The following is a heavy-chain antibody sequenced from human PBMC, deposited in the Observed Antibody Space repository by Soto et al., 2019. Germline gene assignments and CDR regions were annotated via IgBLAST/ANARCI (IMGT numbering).Heavy chain of an antibody. V-gene: IGHV3-33*01. Sequence: QVQLVESGGGVVQPGRSLRLSCTASGFTFSSNGMHWVRQAPGKGLEGVAFIWYDGINKYYADSVKGRFIISRDNSENTVYLQMNSLRAEDTGVYYCARDPYHYGSGSYYFGYWGQGTLVTVSS. D-gene: IGHD3-10*01. CDR1: GFTFSSNG. CDR2: IWYDGINK. J-gene: IGHJ4*02. CDR3: ARDPYHYGSGSYYFGY.